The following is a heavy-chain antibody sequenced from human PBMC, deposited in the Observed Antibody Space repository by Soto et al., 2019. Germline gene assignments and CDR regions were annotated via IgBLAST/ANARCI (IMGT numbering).Heavy chain of an antibody. V-gene: IGHV3-23*01. CDR3: AKDRDQTFPPLDS. J-gene: IGHJ4*02. CDR1: GFTFATYA. CDR2: SGRDGRT. Sequence: SLRLSCAASGFTFATYAMSWVRQAPGKGLEWVSNSGRDGRTYYAPSVKGRFTISRDISKNTLFLQMSSLRAQDTAVYYCAKDRDQTFPPLDSWGQGTPVTVSS.